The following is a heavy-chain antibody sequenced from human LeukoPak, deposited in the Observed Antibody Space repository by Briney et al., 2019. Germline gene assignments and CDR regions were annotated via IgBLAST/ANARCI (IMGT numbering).Heavy chain of an antibody. CDR2: IYSGGST. Sequence: GGSLRLSCAASGFTFTDYLMTWVRQAPGKGLEWVSVIYSGGSTYYADSVKGRFTISRDNSKNTLYLQMNSLRAEDTAVYYCAVAGGQWLPPDYWGQGALVTVSS. CDR3: AVAGGQWLPPDY. D-gene: IGHD6-19*01. V-gene: IGHV3-66*01. CDR1: GFTFTDYL. J-gene: IGHJ4*02.